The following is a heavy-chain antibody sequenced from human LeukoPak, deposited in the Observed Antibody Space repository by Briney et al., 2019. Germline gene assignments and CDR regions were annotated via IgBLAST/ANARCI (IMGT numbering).Heavy chain of an antibody. J-gene: IGHJ4*02. V-gene: IGHV3-30*04. Sequence: PGGSLRLSCAASGFIFSSYAMHWVRQAPGKGLEWVAVISYDGSNKYYADSVKGRFTISRDNSKDTLYLQMNSLRAEDTAVYYFARGDFDYWGQGTLVTVSS. CDR1: GFIFSSYA. CDR2: ISYDGSNK. CDR3: ARGDFDY.